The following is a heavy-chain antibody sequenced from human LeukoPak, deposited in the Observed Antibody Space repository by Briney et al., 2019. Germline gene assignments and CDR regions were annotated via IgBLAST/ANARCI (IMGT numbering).Heavy chain of an antibody. CDR3: ARDREDIVVVVAATQTALDP. V-gene: IGHV1-18*01. Sequence: ASVKVSCKASGGTYSSYGISWVRQAPGQGLEWMGWISAYNGNTNYAQKLQGRVTMTTDTSTSTAYMELRSLRSDDTAVYYCARDREDIVVVVAATQTALDPWGQGTLVTVSS. CDR1: GGTYSSYG. CDR2: ISAYNGNT. J-gene: IGHJ5*02. D-gene: IGHD2-15*01.